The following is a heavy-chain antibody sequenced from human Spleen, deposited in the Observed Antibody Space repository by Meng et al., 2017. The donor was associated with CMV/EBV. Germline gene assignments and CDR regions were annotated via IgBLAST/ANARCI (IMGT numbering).Heavy chain of an antibody. CDR3: AGLGGPFDYFDS. D-gene: IGHD3-16*01. V-gene: IGHV1-2*02. CDR1: GYTFTGYY. J-gene: IGHJ4*02. CDR2: INPNSGAT. Sequence: ASVKVSCKTSGYTFTGYYLHWVRQAPGQGLEWMGWINPNSGATNFAQNFQGRVTMTRDTSRSTAYMELSRLRSDDTAVYYCAGLGGPFDYFDSWGQGTLVTVSS.